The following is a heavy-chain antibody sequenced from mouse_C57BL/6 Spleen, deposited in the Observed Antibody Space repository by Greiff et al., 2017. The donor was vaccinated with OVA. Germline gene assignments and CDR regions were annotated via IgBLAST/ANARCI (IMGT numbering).Heavy chain of an antibody. CDR3: ARGGYYYGSSYEDYFDY. J-gene: IGHJ2*01. D-gene: IGHD1-1*01. V-gene: IGHV3-6*01. Sequence: EVKLQQSGPGLVKPSQSLSLTCSVTGYSITSGYYWNWIRQFPGNKLEWMGYISYDGSNNYNPSLKNRISITRDTSKNQFFLKLNSVTTEDTATYYCARGGYYYGSSYEDYFDYWGQGTTLTVSS. CDR2: ISYDGSN. CDR1: GYSITSGYY.